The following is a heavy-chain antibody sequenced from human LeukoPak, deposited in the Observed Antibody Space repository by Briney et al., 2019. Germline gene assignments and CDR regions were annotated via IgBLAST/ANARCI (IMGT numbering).Heavy chain of an antibody. CDR3: VRREAGGSNSWLYFDY. Sequence: PGGSLRLSCAASGFSFSIYWMHWVRQAPGGGLGWVSLISSDGGKSGYADSVKGRFTISRDNAKNTVYLQMNSLSAEDTAMYYCVRREAGGSNSWLYFDYWGQGTLVSVSS. J-gene: IGHJ4*02. D-gene: IGHD6-13*01. CDR1: GFSFSIYW. CDR2: ISSDGGKS. V-gene: IGHV3-74*01.